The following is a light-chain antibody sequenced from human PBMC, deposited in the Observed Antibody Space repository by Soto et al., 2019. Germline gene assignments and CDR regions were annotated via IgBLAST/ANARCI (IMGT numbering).Light chain of an antibody. J-gene: IGKJ1*01. Sequence: QITQSPFSLSASVGDRVTITCRASQSISSDLNWYPQKPGKAPKVPIYAALTLQSWVPSRFNGSGSGTDFTLTISSLQPEDFATYYCQQSYSTPRTVGPGTQGEI. CDR2: AAL. V-gene: IGKV1-39*01. CDR3: QQSYSTPRT. CDR1: QSISSD.